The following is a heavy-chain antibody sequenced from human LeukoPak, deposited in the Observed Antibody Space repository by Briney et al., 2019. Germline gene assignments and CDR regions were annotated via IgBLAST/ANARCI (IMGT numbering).Heavy chain of an antibody. D-gene: IGHD4-23*01. CDR1: GGSISFYY. Sequence: SLTCTVSGGSISFYYWSWIRQIXGKGLEWIGXIHDSGSTNYNPSLKSRVTMSVDTSKNQFSLKLRSVTAADTAVYYCARDRIDYGGNEAGFDYWGQGALVTVSS. CDR3: ARDRIDYGGNEAGFDY. J-gene: IGHJ4*02. V-gene: IGHV4-59*12. CDR2: IHDSGST.